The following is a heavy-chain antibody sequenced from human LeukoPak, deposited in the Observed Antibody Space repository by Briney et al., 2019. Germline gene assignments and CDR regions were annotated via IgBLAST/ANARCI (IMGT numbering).Heavy chain of an antibody. CDR3: AREGYYYDSSGYAAQGRNRFDY. CDR1: GGSISSGSYY. D-gene: IGHD3-22*01. J-gene: IGHJ4*02. V-gene: IGHV4-61*02. CDR2: IYTSGST. Sequence: PSETLSLTCTVSGGSISSGSYYWSWIRQPAGKGLEWIGRIYTSGSTNYNPSLKSRVTISVDTSKNQFSLKLSSVTAADTAVYYCAREGYYYDSSGYAAQGRNRFDYWGQGTLVTVSS.